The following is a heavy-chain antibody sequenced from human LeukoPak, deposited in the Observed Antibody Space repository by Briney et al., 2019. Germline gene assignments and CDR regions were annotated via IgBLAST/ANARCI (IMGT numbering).Heavy chain of an antibody. J-gene: IGHJ5*02. CDR1: GGSISSSSYY. CDR2: IYYSGST. Sequence: PSETLSLTCTVSGGSISSSSYYWGWIRQPPGKGLEWIGSIYYSGSTYYNPSLKSRVTISVDTSKNQFSLKLSSVTAADTAVYYCARGARSSSSWRLGNWFDPWGQGTLVTVSS. V-gene: IGHV4-39*01. CDR3: ARGARSSSSWRLGNWFDP. D-gene: IGHD6-13*01.